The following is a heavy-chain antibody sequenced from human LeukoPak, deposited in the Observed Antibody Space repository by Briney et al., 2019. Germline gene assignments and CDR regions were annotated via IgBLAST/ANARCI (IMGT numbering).Heavy chain of an antibody. J-gene: IGHJ5*02. CDR2: INPSGGST. CDR3: ARYSSGWLAGFDL. Sequence: ASVKVSCKASGYTFTSYYMHWVRQAPGQGLEWMGIINPSGGSTSYAQKFQGRVTMTRDMSTSTVYMELSSLRSEDTAVYYCARYSSGWLAGFDLWGQGTLVTVSS. V-gene: IGHV1-46*01. D-gene: IGHD6-19*01. CDR1: GYTFTSYY.